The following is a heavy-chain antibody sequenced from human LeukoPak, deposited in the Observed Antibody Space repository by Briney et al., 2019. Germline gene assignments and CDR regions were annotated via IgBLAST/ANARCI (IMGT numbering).Heavy chain of an antibody. V-gene: IGHV5-51*01. J-gene: IGHJ3*02. CDR3: ARPLYNRRLVHIDAFDI. CDR1: GYIFTSYW. CDR2: IYPGDSDT. Sequence: GESLKISCKGSGYIFTSYWIGWVRQLPGKGLEWMGIIYPGDSDTRYSPSFQGQVTISADKSISTAYLQWSSLKASDTAMYYCARPLYNRRLVHIDAFDIWGQGTMVTVSS. D-gene: IGHD3-16*01.